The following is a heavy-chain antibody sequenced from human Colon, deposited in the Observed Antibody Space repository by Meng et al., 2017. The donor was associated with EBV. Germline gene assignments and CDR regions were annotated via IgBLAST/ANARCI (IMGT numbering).Heavy chain of an antibody. CDR3: ATYMYFYRDFDY. Sequence: EVQLVESGGXLVKPGGSLSLSCAASGFSFSSYNMNWVRQAPGKGLEWVASISETSTEIHYADSVKGRVSVSRDNAKNSLYLQMNSLRAEDTAVYYCATYMYFYRDFDYWGQGTLVTVAS. J-gene: IGHJ4*02. CDR1: GFSFSSYN. CDR2: ISETSTEI. D-gene: IGHD3-10*01. V-gene: IGHV3-21*02.